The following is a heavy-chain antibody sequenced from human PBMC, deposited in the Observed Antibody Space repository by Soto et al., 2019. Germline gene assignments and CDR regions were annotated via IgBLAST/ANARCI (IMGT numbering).Heavy chain of an antibody. D-gene: IGHD1-1*01. CDR2: ISYDGSNK. Sequence: PGGSLRLSCAASGFTFSSYGMHWVRQAPGKGLEWVAVISYDGSNKYYADSVKGRFTISRDNSKNTLYLQMNSLRAEDTAVYYCAKSPNWNGYWFYPWGQGTLVTVSS. V-gene: IGHV3-30*18. CDR1: GFTFSSYG. J-gene: IGHJ5*02. CDR3: AKSPNWNGYWFYP.